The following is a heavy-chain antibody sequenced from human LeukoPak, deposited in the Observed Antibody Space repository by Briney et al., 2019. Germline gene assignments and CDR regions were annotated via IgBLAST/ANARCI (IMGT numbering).Heavy chain of an antibody. Sequence: GGSLRLSCEASGFSLSSWSMSWLRHRPGKGLEWVSYIRCSGNSIYYADSVKGRFTISRDSSKNSLFLQMSSLRAEDTAVYYCARDNRGLLMNYDLWGQRTLGTLSS. D-gene: IGHD3-22*01. CDR1: GFSLSSWS. V-gene: IGHV3-48*01. CDR2: IRCSGNSI. CDR3: ARDNRGLLMNYDL. J-gene: IGHJ1*01.